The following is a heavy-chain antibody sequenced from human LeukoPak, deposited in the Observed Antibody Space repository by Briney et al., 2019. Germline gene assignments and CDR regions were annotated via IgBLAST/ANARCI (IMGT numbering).Heavy chain of an antibody. V-gene: IGHV4-38-2*02. D-gene: IGHD6-6*01. CDR3: VRSSSSIFDY. Sequence: SETLSLTCTVSGYSISSGYYWGWIRQPPGKGLEWIGSIYHSGSTYYNPSLKSRVSRSVDTSKSQFSLKLSSVTAADTAVYYCVRSSSSIFDYWGQGTLVTVSP. CDR1: GYSISSGYY. CDR2: IYHSGST. J-gene: IGHJ4*02.